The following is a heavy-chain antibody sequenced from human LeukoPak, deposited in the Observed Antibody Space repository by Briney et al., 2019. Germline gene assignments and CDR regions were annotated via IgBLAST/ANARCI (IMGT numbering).Heavy chain of an antibody. J-gene: IGHJ4*02. V-gene: IGHV4-39*01. CDR3: ASSRGHYDSSGYYTAGGFDY. D-gene: IGHD3-22*01. Sequence: SETLSLTCTVSGGSISSSSYYWGWIRQPPGKGLEWIGSIYCSGSTYYNPSLKSRVTISVDTSKNQFSLKLSSVTAADTAVYYCASSRGHYDSSGYYTAGGFDYWGQGTLVTVSS. CDR1: GGSISSSSYY. CDR2: IYCSGST.